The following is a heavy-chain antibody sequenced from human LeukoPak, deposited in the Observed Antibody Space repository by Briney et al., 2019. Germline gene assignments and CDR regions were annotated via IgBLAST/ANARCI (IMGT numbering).Heavy chain of an antibody. V-gene: IGHV1-69*05. D-gene: IGHD3-10*01. CDR1: GGTFSSYA. CDR2: IIPIFGTA. CDR3: ARVRWFGELFSDY. J-gene: IGHJ4*02. Sequence: ASVKVSCKASGGTFSSYAISWVRQAPGQGLEWMGGIIPIFGTANYAQNFQGRVTLTTDTSTGTAYMELRSLRSDDTAVYYCARVRWFGELFSDYWGQGTLVTVSS.